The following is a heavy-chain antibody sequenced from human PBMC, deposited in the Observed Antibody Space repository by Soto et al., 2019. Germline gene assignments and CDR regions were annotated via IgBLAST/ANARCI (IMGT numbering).Heavy chain of an antibody. Sequence: GGSLRLSCAASGFTFSSYGMHWVRQAQGKGLEWETVIWYDGSNKYYADYVKGRFTISRDNSMNTLYLQMNSLRAEDTAVYYCVIDAGYSSGWYREYFQHWGQGTLVTVSS. CDR2: IWYDGSNK. V-gene: IGHV3-33*01. D-gene: IGHD6-19*01. CDR1: GFTFSSYG. J-gene: IGHJ1*01. CDR3: VIDAGYSSGWYREYFQH.